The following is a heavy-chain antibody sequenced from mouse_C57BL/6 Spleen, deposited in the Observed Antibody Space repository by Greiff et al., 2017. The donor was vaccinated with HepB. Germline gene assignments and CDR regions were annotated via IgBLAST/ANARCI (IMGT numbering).Heavy chain of an antibody. CDR1: GYTFTDYY. J-gene: IGHJ4*01. CDR3: AKGKRGDAMDY. Sequence: QVQLQQSGAELVRPGASVKLSCKASGYTFTDYYINWVKQRPGQGLEWIARIYPGSGNTYYNEKFKGKATLTAEKSSSTAYMQLSSLTSEDSAVYFCAKGKRGDAMDYWGQGTSVTVSS. V-gene: IGHV1-76*01. CDR2: IYPGSGNT.